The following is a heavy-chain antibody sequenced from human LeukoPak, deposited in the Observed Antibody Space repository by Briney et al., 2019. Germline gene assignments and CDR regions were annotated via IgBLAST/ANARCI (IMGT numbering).Heavy chain of an antibody. D-gene: IGHD5-18*01. J-gene: IGHJ4*02. CDR3: ARDQIGYGLDY. CDR2: IYDSWNT. Sequence: SGTLSLTCIVSSGSINNHYWSWIRQPPGKGLEWIGHIYDSWNTNYNPSLKSRVTISIDTSKNQFSLNLTSVTAADTAVYYCARDQIGYGLDYWGQGTLVTVSS. V-gene: IGHV4-59*11. CDR1: SGSINNHY.